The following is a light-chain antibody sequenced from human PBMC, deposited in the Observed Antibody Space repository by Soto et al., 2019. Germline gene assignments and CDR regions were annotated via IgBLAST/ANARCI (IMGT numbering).Light chain of an antibody. J-gene: IGKJ5*01. CDR1: QGIAKW. CDR3: QQANRFPIT. Sequence: DIQMTQSPSSVSASVGDRVTITCRAIQGIAKWLAWYQQKLGKAPKLLIYAASSLESGVPSRFSGSGSGTDFTLTISSLQPEDFATYYCQQANRFPITIGQGTRLEIK. CDR2: AAS. V-gene: IGKV1-12*01.